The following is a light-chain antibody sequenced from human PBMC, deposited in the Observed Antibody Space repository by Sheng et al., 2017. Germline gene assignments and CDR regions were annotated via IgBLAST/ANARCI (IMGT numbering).Light chain of an antibody. Sequence: EIVLTQSPTTLSLSPGETATLSCRASQYVSTYVAWYQQKPGQAPTLLIHDASTRATGVPTRFSGSGVWGRDFTLTISRLEAEDFAIYYCQQRRSWPLTFGGGTKVEV. J-gene: IGKJ4*01. CDR2: DAS. V-gene: IGKV3-11*02. CDR1: QYVSTY. CDR3: QQRRSWPLT.